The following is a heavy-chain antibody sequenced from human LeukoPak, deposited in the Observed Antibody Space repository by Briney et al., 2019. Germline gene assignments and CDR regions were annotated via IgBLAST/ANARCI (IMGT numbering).Heavy chain of an antibody. D-gene: IGHD6-13*01. V-gene: IGHV3-30*02. CDR1: GFIFSNYG. Sequence: GGSLRLSCAASGFIFSNYGMHWVRQAPGKGLEWVAFIRYDGSNKYYADSVKGRFTISRDNSKNTLYLQMNSLRAEDTAVYYCAKPYSSSYYFDYWGQGTLVTVSS. CDR2: IRYDGSNK. J-gene: IGHJ4*02. CDR3: AKPYSSSYYFDY.